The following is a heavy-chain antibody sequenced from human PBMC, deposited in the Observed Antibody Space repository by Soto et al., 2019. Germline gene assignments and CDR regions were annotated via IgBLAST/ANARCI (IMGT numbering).Heavy chain of an antibody. D-gene: IGHD2-2*01. CDR2: IYYSGST. CDR3: ASWFVVVPAAIEFSDWFDP. J-gene: IGHJ5*02. V-gene: IGHV4-39*01. CDR1: GGSISSSSYY. Sequence: SETLSLTCTVSGGSISSSSYYWGWIRQPPGKGLEWIGSIYYSGSTYYNPSLKSRVTISVDTSKNQFSLKLSSVTAADTAVYYCASWFVVVPAAIEFSDWFDPWGQGTLVTVSS.